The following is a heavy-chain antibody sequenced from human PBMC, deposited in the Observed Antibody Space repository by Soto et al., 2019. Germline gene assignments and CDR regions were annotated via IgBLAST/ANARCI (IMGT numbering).Heavy chain of an antibody. J-gene: IGHJ4*02. CDR3: ARLRGGESFALLDY. Sequence: SETLSLTCTVSGGSVSRGGYYWTWIRQHPGKGLECIGYIFPSGTTYYDPSLKSRLTMSVDKSKNQFSLKVSSVNAADTAVYYCARLRGGESFALLDYWGQGTLVTVSS. CDR1: GGSVSRGGYY. D-gene: IGHD3-10*01. V-gene: IGHV4-31*03. CDR2: IFPSGTT.